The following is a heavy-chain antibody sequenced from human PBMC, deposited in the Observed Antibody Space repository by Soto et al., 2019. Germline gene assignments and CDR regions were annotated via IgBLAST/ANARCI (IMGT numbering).Heavy chain of an antibody. CDR2: INPDSGDT. CDR3: ATSRISLVVAGETEYYFDY. D-gene: IGHD6-19*01. J-gene: IGHJ4*02. Sequence: ASVKVSCKASGYIFTGYYIHWLRQAPGQGLEWMGWINPDSGDTNYTQKFQGWVTMTRDTSINTAYMELSRLRSDDTAVYYCATSRISLVVAGETEYYFDYWGQGTLVTVSS. V-gene: IGHV1-2*04. CDR1: GYIFTGYY.